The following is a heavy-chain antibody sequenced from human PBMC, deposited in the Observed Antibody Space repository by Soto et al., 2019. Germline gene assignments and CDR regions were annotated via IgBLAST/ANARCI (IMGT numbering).Heavy chain of an antibody. CDR3: ASYVWGSYRSLDY. Sequence: SETLSLTCTVSGGSITSGGWYWSWIRQHPGKGLEWIGYIYYSGTTYYNASLKSRVTMSVDTSKNQFSLTLCSVTAADTAVYYCASYVWGSYRSLDYWGHGTLVTFSS. V-gene: IGHV4-31*03. J-gene: IGHJ4*01. D-gene: IGHD3-16*02. CDR2: IYYSGTT. CDR1: GGSITSGGWY.